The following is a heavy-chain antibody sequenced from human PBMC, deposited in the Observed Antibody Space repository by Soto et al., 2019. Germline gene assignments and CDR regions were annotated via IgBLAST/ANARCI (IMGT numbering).Heavy chain of an antibody. V-gene: IGHV3-64D*06. CDR3: VKDQYQLLYSAFDI. CDR2: TSSNGGST. D-gene: IGHD2-2*02. CDR1: GFTFSSYA. Sequence: GGSLRLSCSASGFTFSSYAMHWVRQAPGKGLEYVSATSSNGGSTYYADSVKGRFTISRDNSKNTLYLQMSSLRAEDTAVYYCVKDQYQLLYSAFDIWGQGTMVTVS. J-gene: IGHJ3*02.